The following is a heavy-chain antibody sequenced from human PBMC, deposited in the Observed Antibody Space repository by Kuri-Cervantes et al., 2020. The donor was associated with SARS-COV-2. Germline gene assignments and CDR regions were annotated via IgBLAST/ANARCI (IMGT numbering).Heavy chain of an antibody. CDR3: ARDRNDGWFDP. Sequence: GGSLRLSCAASGFPFSSYEMNWVRQAPGKGLEWVSYISSSGSTIYYADSVKGRFTISRDNAKNSLYLQMNSLRAEDTAVYYCARDRNDGWFDPWGQGTLVTVSS. CDR1: GFPFSSYE. D-gene: IGHD1-1*01. J-gene: IGHJ5*02. V-gene: IGHV3-48*03. CDR2: ISSSGSTI.